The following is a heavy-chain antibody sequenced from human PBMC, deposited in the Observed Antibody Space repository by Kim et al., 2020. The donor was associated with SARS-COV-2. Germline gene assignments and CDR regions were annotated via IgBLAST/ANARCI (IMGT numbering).Heavy chain of an antibody. J-gene: IGHJ6*02. Sequence: SETLSLTCTVSGGSISSYYWSWIRQPPGKGLEWIGYIYYSGSTNYNPSLKSRVTISVDTSKNQFSLKLSSVTAADTAVYYCARDRGWSGHFDYYYYYGMDVWGQGTTVTVSS. V-gene: IGHV4-59*01. CDR2: IYYSGST. CDR3: ARDRGWSGHFDYYYYYGMDV. CDR1: GGSISSYY. D-gene: IGHD3-10*01.